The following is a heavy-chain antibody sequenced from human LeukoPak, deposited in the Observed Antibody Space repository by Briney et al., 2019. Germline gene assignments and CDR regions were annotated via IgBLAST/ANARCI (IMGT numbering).Heavy chain of an antibody. J-gene: IGHJ4*02. CDR1: DILFSDFY. CDR3: AAGTAADY. Sequence: PGGSLRPSYVVADILFSDFYRYWLRHSPGKGLEWISYISSSSSYTDYAESVKGRFTISRDNAKSALILRTNDLRVEDTAVYDCAAGTAADYSGPGTLVIVSS. V-gene: IGHV3-11*03. D-gene: IGHD6-13*01. CDR2: ISSSSSYT.